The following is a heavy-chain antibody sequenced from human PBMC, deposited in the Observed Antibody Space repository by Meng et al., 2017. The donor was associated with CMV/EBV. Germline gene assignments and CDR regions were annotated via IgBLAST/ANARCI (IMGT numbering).Heavy chain of an antibody. CDR2: ISSSSSYI. CDR1: GFTFSSYS. V-gene: IGHV3-21*01. D-gene: IGHD3-3*01. CDR3: ARDPDYDFWSGYSPLDY. J-gene: IGHJ4*02. Sequence: GGSLRLSCAASGFTFSSYSMNWVRQAPGKGLEWVSSISSSSSYIYYADSVKGRFTISRDNAKNSLYLQMNSLRAEDTAVYYCARDPDYDFWSGYSPLDYWGQGTLVTVS.